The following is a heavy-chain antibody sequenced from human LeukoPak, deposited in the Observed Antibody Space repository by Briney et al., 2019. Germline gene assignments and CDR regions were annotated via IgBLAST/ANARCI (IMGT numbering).Heavy chain of an antibody. Sequence: SETLSLTCAVYGGSFSGYYWSWIRQPPGKGLEWIGEINHSGSTNYNPSLKSRVTISVDTSKNQFSLKLSSVTAADTAVYYCARGPTGGYDSSGYYGIYFDYWGQGTLVTVSS. CDR2: INHSGST. CDR3: ARGPTGGYDSSGYYGIYFDY. J-gene: IGHJ4*02. V-gene: IGHV4-34*01. D-gene: IGHD3-22*01. CDR1: GGSFSGYY.